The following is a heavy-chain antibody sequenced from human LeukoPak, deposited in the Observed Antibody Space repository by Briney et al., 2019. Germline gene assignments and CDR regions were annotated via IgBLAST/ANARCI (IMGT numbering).Heavy chain of an antibody. CDR3: ARVLSRFQYYYDSSGYYYFDY. CDR2: INPNSGGT. CDR1: GYTFTGYY. V-gene: IGHV1-2*06. Sequence: ASVKVSCKASGYTFTGYYMHWVRQAPGRGLEWMGRINPNSGGTNYAQKFQGRVTMTRDTSISTAYMELSRLRSDDTAVYYCARVLSRFQYYYDSSGYYYFDYWGQGTLVTVSS. J-gene: IGHJ4*02. D-gene: IGHD3-22*01.